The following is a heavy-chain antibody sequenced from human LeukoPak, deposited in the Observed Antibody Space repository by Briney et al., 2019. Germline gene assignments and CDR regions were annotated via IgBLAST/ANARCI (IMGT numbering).Heavy chain of an antibody. Sequence: ASVKVSCKASGYTFTGYYMHWVRQAPGQGLEWMGWINPIGGGTNYAQRFQGRVTMTRDTTISTAYMELSRLRSDDTAVYYCASFPADSGSHRAFDIWGQGTMVTVSS. V-gene: IGHV1-2*02. CDR2: INPIGGGT. J-gene: IGHJ3*02. CDR3: ASFPADSGSHRAFDI. CDR1: GYTFTGYY. D-gene: IGHD1-26*01.